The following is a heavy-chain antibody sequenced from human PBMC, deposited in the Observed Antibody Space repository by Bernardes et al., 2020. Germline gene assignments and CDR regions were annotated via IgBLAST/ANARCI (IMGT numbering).Heavy chain of an antibody. CDR3: ARQSISGMDV. CDR1: GGSISSSSYY. Sequence: TLSLTCTVSGGSISSSSYYWGWIRQPPGKGLEWIGSIYYSGSTYYNPSLKSRVTISVDTSKNQFSLKLSSVTAADTAVYYCARQSISGMDVWGQGTTVTVSS. V-gene: IGHV4-39*01. J-gene: IGHJ6*02. CDR2: IYYSGST. D-gene: IGHD2-21*01.